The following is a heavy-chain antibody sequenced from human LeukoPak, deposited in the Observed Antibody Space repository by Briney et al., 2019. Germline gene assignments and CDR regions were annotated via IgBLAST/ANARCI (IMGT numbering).Heavy chain of an antibody. V-gene: IGHV3-48*03. Sequence: TGGSLRLSCAASGFTFSSYEMNWVRQAPGKGLEWVSYISSSGSTIYYADSVKGRFTISRDNSKNTLYLQMNSLRADDTAVYYCARGGYLYYYMDVWGKGTTVTISS. D-gene: IGHD5-12*01. CDR3: ARGGYLYYYMDV. CDR2: ISSSGSTI. CDR1: GFTFSSYE. J-gene: IGHJ6*03.